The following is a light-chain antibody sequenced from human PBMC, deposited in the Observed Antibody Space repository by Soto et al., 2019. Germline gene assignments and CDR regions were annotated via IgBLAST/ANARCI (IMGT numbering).Light chain of an antibody. CDR1: QSVNIH. Sequence: EIVMTQSPATLSVSPGETATLSCRASQSVNIHLAWYQQRPGQAPRLLIYGASARATGIPAKFSGSGSGTEFTLTISSLQSEDFAVYYCQQYNKWPRTFGQGTKVDIK. CDR3: QQYNKWPRT. CDR2: GAS. J-gene: IGKJ1*01. V-gene: IGKV3D-15*01.